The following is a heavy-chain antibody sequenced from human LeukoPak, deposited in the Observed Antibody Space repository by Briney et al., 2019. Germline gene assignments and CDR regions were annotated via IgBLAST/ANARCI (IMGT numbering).Heavy chain of an antibody. CDR1: GYTFTSYA. Sequence: ASVKVSCKASGYTFTSYAMHWVRQAPGQRLEWMGWINAGNGNTKYSQKFQGRVTITRDTSASTAYMELSSLRSEDTAVYYCARDFGGNVLLWFGESYDAFDIWGQGTMVTVSS. CDR3: ARDFGGNVLLWFGESYDAFDI. CDR2: INAGNGNT. V-gene: IGHV1-3*01. J-gene: IGHJ3*02. D-gene: IGHD3-10*01.